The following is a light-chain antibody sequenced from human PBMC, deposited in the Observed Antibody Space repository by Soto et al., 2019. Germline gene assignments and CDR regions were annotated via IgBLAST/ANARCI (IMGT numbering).Light chain of an antibody. V-gene: IGKV3-15*01. Sequence: EMVMTQSPATLSVSPGERATLSCRASQSVSSNLAWYQQKPGQAPRLLIYGASTRATGVPARFSGSGSGTEVTLTISSLQSEDFAVYHCQHYNRCPRTFGQGTKVESK. CDR1: QSVSSN. CDR3: QHYNRCPRT. CDR2: GAS. J-gene: IGKJ1*01.